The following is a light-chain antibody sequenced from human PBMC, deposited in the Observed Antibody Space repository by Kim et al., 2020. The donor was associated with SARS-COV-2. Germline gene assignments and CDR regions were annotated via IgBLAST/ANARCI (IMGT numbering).Light chain of an antibody. CDR2: DAS. Sequence: DIQMTQSPSSLSASVGDRVTITCQASQDISNYLNWYQQKPGKAPKLLIYDASNLETGVPSRFSGSGSRTDFTFTISSLQPEDIATYYCQQYDNLPYTFGQGTKRRS. V-gene: IGKV1-33*01. CDR3: QQYDNLPYT. CDR1: QDISNY. J-gene: IGKJ2*01.